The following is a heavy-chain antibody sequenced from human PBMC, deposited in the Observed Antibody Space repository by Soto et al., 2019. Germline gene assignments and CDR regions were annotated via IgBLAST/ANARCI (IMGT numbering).Heavy chain of an antibody. D-gene: IGHD1-26*01. CDR1: GGTFSSYT. CDR2: IIPILGIA. Sequence: SVKVSCKASGGTFSSYTISWVRQAPGQGLEWMGRIIPILGIANYAQKFQGRVTITADESTSTAYMELSSLRSEDTAVYYCARAGIVGATGLYYYGMDVWGQGTTVTVSS. V-gene: IGHV1-69*02. CDR3: ARAGIVGATGLYYYGMDV. J-gene: IGHJ6*02.